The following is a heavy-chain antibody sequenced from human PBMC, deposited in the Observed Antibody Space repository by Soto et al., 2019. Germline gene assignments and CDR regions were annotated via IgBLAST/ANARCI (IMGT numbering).Heavy chain of an antibody. J-gene: IGHJ2*01. Sequence: QLQLQESGPGLVKPSETLSLTCTVSGGSISSSSYYWGWIRQPPGKGLEWIGSIYYSGSTYYNPSLKRRVTMSVDTSKNQFSLKLSSVTAADTAVYYCARLTSYCPLYGWYFDLWGRGTLVTVSS. CDR1: GGSISSSSYY. CDR2: IYYSGST. D-gene: IGHD2-15*01. CDR3: ARLTSYCPLYGWYFDL. V-gene: IGHV4-39*01.